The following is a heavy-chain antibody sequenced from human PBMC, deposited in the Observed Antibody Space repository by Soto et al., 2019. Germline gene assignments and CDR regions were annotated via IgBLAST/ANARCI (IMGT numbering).Heavy chain of an antibody. CDR2: IYYSGST. D-gene: IGHD1-7*01. Sequence: PSETLSLTCTVSGGSISSYYWSWIRQPPGKGLEWIGYIYYSGSTNYNPSLKSRVTISVDTSKNQFSLKLSSVTAADTAVYYCARLGGTTLDYWGQGTLVTVSS. CDR1: GGSISSYY. CDR3: ARLGGTTLDY. V-gene: IGHV4-59*08. J-gene: IGHJ4*02.